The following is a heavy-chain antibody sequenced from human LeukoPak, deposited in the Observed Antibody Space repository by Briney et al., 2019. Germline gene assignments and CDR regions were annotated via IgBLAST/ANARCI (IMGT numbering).Heavy chain of an antibody. CDR3: ARVGNSGGYYYPLDY. D-gene: IGHD3-22*01. J-gene: IGHJ4*02. CDR2: TRDRANSYTT. CDR1: GFTFSDHY. Sequence: GGSLILSCAASGFTFSDHYIDWVRQAPGKGLEWVGRTRDRANSYTTEYAASVKDRFTFSRDDSKNSVYLQMNSLKTEDTAVYYCARVGNSGGYYYPLDYWGQGTLVTVSS. V-gene: IGHV3-72*01.